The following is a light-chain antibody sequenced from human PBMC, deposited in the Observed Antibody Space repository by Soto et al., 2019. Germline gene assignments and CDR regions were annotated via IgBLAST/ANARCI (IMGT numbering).Light chain of an antibody. Sequence: EIVLTQSPGTLSLSPGERATLSCRASQSVSSSYLGWYQQKPGQAPRLLIYGASSRATGIPDRFSGSGSGADVGLTIGRLEPEEVGGYYCGRYGGCSLYSLGQGTKREI. V-gene: IGKV3-20*01. CDR1: QSVSSSY. CDR2: GAS. CDR3: GRYGGCSLYS. J-gene: IGKJ2*03.